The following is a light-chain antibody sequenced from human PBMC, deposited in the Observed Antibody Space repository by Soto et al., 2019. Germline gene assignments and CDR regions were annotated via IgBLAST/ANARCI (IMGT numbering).Light chain of an antibody. CDR2: AAS. CDR1: QGISNY. Sequence: DIQMTQSPSSLSASVGDRVTITCRASQGISNYLAWYLQKPGKVPKLLIYAASTLQSGVPSRFSGSGSGTDFTLTISSLQPEDVATYYCQKYNSAPRITFGGGTKVEIK. V-gene: IGKV1-27*01. J-gene: IGKJ4*01. CDR3: QKYNSAPRIT.